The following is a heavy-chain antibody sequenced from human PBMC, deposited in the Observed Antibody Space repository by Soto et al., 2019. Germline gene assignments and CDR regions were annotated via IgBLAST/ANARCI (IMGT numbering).Heavy chain of an antibody. CDR1: GYSFYGYW. V-gene: IGHV5-51*03. CDR3: ERFGGASLSYNWFDL. J-gene: IGHJ5*02. CDR2: IYPDNSQT. Sequence: EVQLVQSGAEVKKSGDSLKISCKGSGYSFYGYWIGWVRQMPGKGLEWMGIIYPDNSQTRYSPSPQGQVTMSADKSISTVYLQWSSRKASDSAMYYCERFGGASLSYNWFDLWGQGTLVTVSS. D-gene: IGHD3-16*01.